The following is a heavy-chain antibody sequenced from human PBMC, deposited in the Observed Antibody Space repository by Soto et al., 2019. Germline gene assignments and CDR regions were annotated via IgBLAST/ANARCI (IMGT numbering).Heavy chain of an antibody. CDR3: ARVYYYGSGSPGFDY. CDR1: RDTVYISM. CDR2: ISANNGNT. D-gene: IGHD3-10*01. J-gene: IGHJ4*02. Sequence: SAKIASTSSRDTVYISMVAGVRKATGQGLEWMGRISANNGNTNYAQKLQGRVTMTTDTSTSTAYMELRSLRSDDTAVYYCARVYYYGSGSPGFDYWGQGTLVTVSS. V-gene: IGHV1-18*01.